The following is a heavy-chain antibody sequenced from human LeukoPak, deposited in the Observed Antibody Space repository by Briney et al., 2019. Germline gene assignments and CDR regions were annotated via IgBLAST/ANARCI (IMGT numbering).Heavy chain of an antibody. D-gene: IGHD3-3*01. CDR3: ARDAYYDFWSGYYIVDFDI. V-gene: IGHV4-4*07. Sequence: SETLSLTCTVSGGSISSYYWSWIRQPAGKGLEWIGRIYTSGSTNYNPSLKSRVTMSVDTSKNQFSLKLSSVTAAETAVYYCARDAYYDFWSGYYIVDFDIWGQGTMVTVSS. J-gene: IGHJ3*02. CDR1: GGSISSYY. CDR2: IYTSGST.